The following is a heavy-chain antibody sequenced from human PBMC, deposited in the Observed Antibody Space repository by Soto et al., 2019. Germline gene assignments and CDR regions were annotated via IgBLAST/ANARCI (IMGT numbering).Heavy chain of an antibody. CDR2: TYYSGSP. CDR3: ARESYDMLTGLSDGGMDV. V-gene: IGHV4-30-4*01. Sequence: QVQLQESGPGLVKPSQTLSLTCTVSGGSISSGDYYWSWIRQPPGKGLEWIGYTYYSGSPYYNPSLKSLVITSVDTSMNQVCPKLISVTAADTAVYYCARESYDMLTGLSDGGMDVWGQGTTVTVSS. D-gene: IGHD3-9*01. CDR1: GGSISSGDYY. J-gene: IGHJ6*02.